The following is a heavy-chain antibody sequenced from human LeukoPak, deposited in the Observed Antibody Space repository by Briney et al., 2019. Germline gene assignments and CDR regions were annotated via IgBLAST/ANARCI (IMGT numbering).Heavy chain of an antibody. Sequence: PGGSLRLSCAASGFTVSSNYMSWVRQAPGKGLEWVSVIYSGGSTYYADSVKGRFTISRDNSKNTLYLQMNSLRAEDTAVYYCAKRYYDFWSGYWFSDYWGQGTLVTVSS. D-gene: IGHD3-3*01. V-gene: IGHV3-66*01. CDR1: GFTVSSNY. J-gene: IGHJ4*02. CDR3: AKRYYDFWSGYWFSDY. CDR2: IYSGGST.